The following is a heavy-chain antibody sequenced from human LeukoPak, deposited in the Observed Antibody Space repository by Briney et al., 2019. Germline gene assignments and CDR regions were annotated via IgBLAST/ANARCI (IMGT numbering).Heavy chain of an antibody. Sequence: ASVKVSCKATGYTFTGYYMHWVRQAPGQGLEWMGWINPNSGGTNYAQKFQGRVTMTRDTSISTAYMELSRLRSDDTAVYYCAREHSSSWFGNWIDPWGQGTLVTVSS. V-gene: IGHV1-2*02. CDR2: INPNSGGT. J-gene: IGHJ5*02. CDR3: AREHSSSWFGNWIDP. D-gene: IGHD6-13*01. CDR1: GYTFTGYY.